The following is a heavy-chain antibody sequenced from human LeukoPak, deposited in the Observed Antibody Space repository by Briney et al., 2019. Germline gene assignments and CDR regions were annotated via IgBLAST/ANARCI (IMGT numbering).Heavy chain of an antibody. Sequence: GESLKISCKGAGYSFTSYWIGWVRPMPGKGLEWMGIIYPGDSDTRYSPSFQGQVTISADKSISTAYLQWSSLKASDTAMYYCARGVGATRDAFDIWGQGTMVTVSS. D-gene: IGHD1-26*01. CDR2: IYPGDSDT. CDR1: GYSFTSYW. CDR3: ARGVGATRDAFDI. V-gene: IGHV5-51*01. J-gene: IGHJ3*02.